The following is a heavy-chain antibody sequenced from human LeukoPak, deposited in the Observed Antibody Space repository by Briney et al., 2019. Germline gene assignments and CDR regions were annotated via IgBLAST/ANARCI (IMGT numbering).Heavy chain of an antibody. CDR2: IIPIFGIA. D-gene: IGHD3-3*01. V-gene: IGHV1-69*04. J-gene: IGHJ4*02. CDR3: ARARSEYYDFWSGYDY. CDR1: GGTFSSYA. Sequence: GASAKASCKASGGTFSSYAISWVRQAPGQGLEWMGRIIPIFGIANYAQKFQGRVTITADKSTSTAYMELSSLRSEDTAVYYCARARSEYYDFWSGYDYWGQGTLVTVSS.